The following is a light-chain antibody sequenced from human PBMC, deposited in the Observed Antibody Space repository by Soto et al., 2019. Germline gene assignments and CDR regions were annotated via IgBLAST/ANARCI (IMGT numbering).Light chain of an antibody. J-gene: IGLJ7*01. CDR2: DNN. CDR3: ATWDSSLSAIV. CDR1: TSNIANNY. V-gene: IGLV1-51*01. Sequence: QSVLTQPPSVSVAPGQEVSISCSGGTSNIANNYVSWYQQFPGTAPKRLIYDNNKRPSGTADRFSAFKSGTSATLAITGLQTGDEADYYCATWDSSLSAIVFGGGTQLTVL.